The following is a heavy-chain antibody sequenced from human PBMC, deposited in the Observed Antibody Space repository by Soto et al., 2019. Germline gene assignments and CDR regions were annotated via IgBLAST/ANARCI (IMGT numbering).Heavy chain of an antibody. CDR2: INHSGST. CDR1: GGSFSGYS. Sequence: QVQLQQWGAGLLKPSETLSRTCAVYGGSFSGYSWSWIRQPPGKGLEWIGEINHSGSTNYNPSLTSRVTISIDTSKNQCSLKLSSVTAADTAVYYCARAVGVLTAYWIDPWGQGTLVTVSS. J-gene: IGHJ5*02. V-gene: IGHV4-34*01. D-gene: IGHD2-21*02. CDR3: ARAVGVLTAYWIDP.